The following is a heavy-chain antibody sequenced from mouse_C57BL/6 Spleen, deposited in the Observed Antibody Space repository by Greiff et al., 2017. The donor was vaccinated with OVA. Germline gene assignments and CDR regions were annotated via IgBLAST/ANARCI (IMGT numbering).Heavy chain of an antibody. CDR2: IYYSGTI. V-gene: IGHV3-5*01. CDR3: ARDEAYYGSSYWYFDV. J-gene: IGHJ1*03. CDR1: GISITPGNYR. D-gene: IGHD1-1*01. Sequence: EVQRVESGPGLVKPSQTVFLTCTVTGISITPGNYRWSWIRQFPGNKLEWIGYIYYSGTITYNPSLTSRTTITRDTPKNQFFLEMNSLTAEDTATYYCARDEAYYGSSYWYFDVWGTGTTVTVSS.